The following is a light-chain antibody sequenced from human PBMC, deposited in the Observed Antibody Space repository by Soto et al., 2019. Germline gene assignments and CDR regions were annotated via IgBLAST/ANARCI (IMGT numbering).Light chain of an antibody. V-gene: IGKV3-11*01. J-gene: IGKJ4*01. CDR3: QQHIGWPLT. CDR2: DAS. CDR1: QSVGTY. Sequence: EIVLTQSPATLSLSPGERATLSCRASQSVGTYLAWYQQKPGQAPRLLIHDASKRATGIPARISGSGSGTDFTLTIRSLEPEDFAVYYCQQHIGWPLTFGGGTKVEI.